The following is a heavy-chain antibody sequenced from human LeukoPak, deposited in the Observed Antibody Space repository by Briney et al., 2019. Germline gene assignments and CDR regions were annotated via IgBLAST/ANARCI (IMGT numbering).Heavy chain of an antibody. Sequence: PSETLSLTCSVSGGSISSRSYYWGWVRQPPGKGLEWIGSTYYTGSTYYNPSLRSRVSISGDTSKIQVSLKVNSVTAADTAVYYCARLGAAPGPPHYFYYGMDVWGQGTTVTVS. CDR3: ARLGAAPGPPHYFYYGMDV. CDR1: GGSISSRSYY. V-gene: IGHV4-39*01. J-gene: IGHJ6*02. D-gene: IGHD6-13*01. CDR2: TYYTGST.